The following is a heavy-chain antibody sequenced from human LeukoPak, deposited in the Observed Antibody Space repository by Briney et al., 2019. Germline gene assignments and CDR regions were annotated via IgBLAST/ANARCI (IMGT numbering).Heavy chain of an antibody. CDR1: GFTFSSSS. V-gene: IGHV3-74*01. D-gene: IGHD3-3*01. CDR3: VRERNNFWSGHHSIFDS. CDR2: INNDGSST. J-gene: IGHJ4*02. Sequence: GGSLRLSCAASGFTFSSSSISWVRQAPGKGLVWLSRINNDGSSTIYADSVKGRFTFSRDNAENTLFLEMSSLRVEDTAVYYCVRERNNFWSGHHSIFDSWGQGTLVTVSS.